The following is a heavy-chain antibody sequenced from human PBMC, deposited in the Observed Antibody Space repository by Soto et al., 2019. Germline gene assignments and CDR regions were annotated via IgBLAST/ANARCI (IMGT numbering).Heavy chain of an antibody. J-gene: IGHJ2*01. CDR2: IYYSGST. Sequence: QVQLQESGPGLVKPSENLSLTCTVSGGSISSYYWSWIRQPPGKGLEWIGYIYYSGSTNYNPSLKSRVTISVDTSKNQFSLKLSSVTAADTAVYYCARRAVTEDYWYFDLWGRGTLVTVSS. V-gene: IGHV4-59*01. CDR1: GGSISSYY. CDR3: ARRAVTEDYWYFDL. D-gene: IGHD2-21*02.